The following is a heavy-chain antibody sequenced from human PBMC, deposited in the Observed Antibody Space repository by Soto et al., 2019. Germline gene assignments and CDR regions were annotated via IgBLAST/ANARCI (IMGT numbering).Heavy chain of an antibody. V-gene: IGHV3-33*01. CDR1: GFTFSSYG. Sequence: GGSLRLSCAASGFTFSSYGMHWVRQAPGKGLEWVAVIWYDGSNKYYADSVKGRFTISRDNSKNTLYLQMNSLRAEDTAVYYCARDAEVTPFDYWGQGTLVTVSS. J-gene: IGHJ4*02. D-gene: IGHD4-4*01. CDR3: ARDAEVTPFDY. CDR2: IWYDGSNK.